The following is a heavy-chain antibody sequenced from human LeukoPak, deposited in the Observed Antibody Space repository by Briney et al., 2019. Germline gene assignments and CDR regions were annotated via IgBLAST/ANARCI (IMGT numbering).Heavy chain of an antibody. Sequence: ASVKVSCKASGYTFTGYYMHWVRQAPRQGLEWMGRINPNSGGTNYAQKFQGRVTMTRDTSISTAYMELSRLRSDDTAVYYCARDLGDYVWGSYRSYYFDYWGQGTLVTVSS. CDR3: ARDLGDYVWGSYRSYYFDY. CDR1: GYTFTGYY. D-gene: IGHD3-16*02. V-gene: IGHV1-2*06. J-gene: IGHJ4*02. CDR2: INPNSGGT.